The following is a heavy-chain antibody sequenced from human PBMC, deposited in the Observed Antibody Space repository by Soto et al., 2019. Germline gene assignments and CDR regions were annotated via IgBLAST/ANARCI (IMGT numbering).Heavy chain of an antibody. CDR3: TRGYGAYDY. CDR2: INGSGASA. J-gene: IGHJ4*02. V-gene: IGHV3-23*01. CDR1: GFVFRSYV. D-gene: IGHD5-12*01. Sequence: GGSLRLSCVASGFVFRSYVMSWVRQAPDRGLEWVSDINGSGASAYHADSVKGRFTISRDNSNNTLYLQMSSLRAEDTAVYYCTRGYGAYDYWGQGTQVTVS.